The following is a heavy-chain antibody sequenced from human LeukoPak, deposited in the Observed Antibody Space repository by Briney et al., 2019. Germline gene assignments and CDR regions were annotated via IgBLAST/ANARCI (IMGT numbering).Heavy chain of an antibody. Sequence: PGGSLRLSCAASGFTFSDYYMSWIRQAPGKGLEWVSYISSSGSTIYYADSVKGRFTISRDNAKNSLYLQMNSLRAEDTAVYYCARTTHYDFWSGYLHWGQGTLVTVSS. D-gene: IGHD3-3*01. CDR2: ISSSGSTI. CDR1: GFTFSDYY. CDR3: ARTTHYDFWSGYLH. J-gene: IGHJ4*02. V-gene: IGHV3-11*04.